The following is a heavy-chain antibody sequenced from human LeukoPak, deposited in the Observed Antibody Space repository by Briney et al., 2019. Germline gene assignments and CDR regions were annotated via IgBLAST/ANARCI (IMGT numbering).Heavy chain of an antibody. CDR3: ARVRSGSPGDYYGMDV. CDR2: ISSSSSYT. D-gene: IGHD3-10*01. J-gene: IGHJ6*02. CDR1: GFTFSRAW. Sequence: PGGSLRLSCAASGFTFSRAWMTWVRQAPGKGLEWVSYISSSSSYTTYADSVKGRFTISRDNAKNSLYLQMNSLRAEDTAVYYCARVRSGSPGDYYGMDVWGQGTTVTVSS. V-gene: IGHV3-11*05.